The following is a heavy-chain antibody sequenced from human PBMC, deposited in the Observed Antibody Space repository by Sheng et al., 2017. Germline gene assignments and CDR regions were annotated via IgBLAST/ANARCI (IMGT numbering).Heavy chain of an antibody. D-gene: IGHD1-26*01. CDR3: ARDRGIAYSGSYLNWFDP. V-gene: IGHV1-69*04. J-gene: IGHJ5*02. CDR2: IIPILGIA. Sequence: QVQLVQSGAEVKKPGSSVKVSCKASGGTFSSYAISWVRQAPGQGLEWMGGIIPILGIANYAQKFQGRVTITADKSTSTAYMELSSLRSEDTAVYYCARDRGIAYSGSYLNWFDPWGQGTLVTVSS. CDR1: GGTFSSYA.